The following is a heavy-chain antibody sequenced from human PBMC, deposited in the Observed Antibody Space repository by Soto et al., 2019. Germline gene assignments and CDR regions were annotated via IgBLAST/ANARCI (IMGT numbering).Heavy chain of an antibody. CDR3: ARENGDWFDP. CDR1: GGSISSGGYY. Sequence: SETLSLTCTVSGGSISSGGYYWSWIRQHLGKGLEWIGYIYYSGSTYYNPSLKSRVTISVDTSKNQFSLKLSSVTAADTAVYYCARENGDWFDPWGQGTLVTVSS. CDR2: IYYSGST. J-gene: IGHJ5*02. V-gene: IGHV4-31*03. D-gene: IGHD2-8*01.